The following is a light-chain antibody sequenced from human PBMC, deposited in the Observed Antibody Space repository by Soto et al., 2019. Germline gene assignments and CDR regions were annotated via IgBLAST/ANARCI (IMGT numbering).Light chain of an antibody. V-gene: IGKV1-5*01. CDR1: RSISDW. J-gene: IGKJ1*01. CDR3: QQTSSSPWT. Sequence: DIQMTQSPSSLSPSVGDRVTITCRASRSISDWLAWYQQKPGKAPELLIFDASNLKSGVSSRFIGSGSGTEFTLTISRLQPEDFATYYCQQTSSSPWTFGQGTKVDIK. CDR2: DAS.